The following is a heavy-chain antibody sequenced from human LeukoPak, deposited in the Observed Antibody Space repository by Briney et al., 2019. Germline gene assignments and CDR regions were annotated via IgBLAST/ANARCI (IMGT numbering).Heavy chain of an antibody. D-gene: IGHD2-2*01. CDR3: GRRCSSTSCYREANWFDP. J-gene: IGHJ5*02. CDR1: GFTFSDYW. Sequence: GGSLRLSCATSGFTFSDYWMNWVRQAPGKGLEWVANIKQDGSEKYYVDSVKGRFTISRDNAKNSLYLQMNSLRPEDTVVYYCGRRCSSTSCYREANWFDPWGQGTLVTVSS. CDR2: IKQDGSEK. V-gene: IGHV3-7*01.